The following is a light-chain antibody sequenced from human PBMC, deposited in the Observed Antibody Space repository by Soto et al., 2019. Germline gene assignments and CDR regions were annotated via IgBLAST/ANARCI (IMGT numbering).Light chain of an antibody. CDR1: QSVSSY. J-gene: IGKJ2*01. CDR2: DAS. Sequence: EIVLTQSPATLSLSPGDRATLSCGASQSVSSYLAWYQQKPGQAPRLLIYDASNRATGIPARFSGSGSGTDFTLTISSLEPEDFAVHHCQQRSNWPPYTFGQGTKLEIK. V-gene: IGKV3-11*01. CDR3: QQRSNWPPYT.